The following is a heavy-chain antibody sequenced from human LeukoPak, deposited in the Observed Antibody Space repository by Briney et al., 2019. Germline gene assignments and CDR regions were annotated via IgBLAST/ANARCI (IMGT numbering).Heavy chain of an antibody. J-gene: IGHJ4*02. D-gene: IGHD6-19*01. CDR2: IWYDGSNK. Sequence: GGSLRLSCAASGFTFSSYGMHWVRQAPGKGLEWVAVIWYDGSNKYYADSVKGRFTISRDNSKNTLYLQMNSLRAEDTAVYYCARDRGSGWQKYFDYWGQGTLVTVSS. V-gene: IGHV3-33*01. CDR3: ARDRGSGWQKYFDY. CDR1: GFTFSSYG.